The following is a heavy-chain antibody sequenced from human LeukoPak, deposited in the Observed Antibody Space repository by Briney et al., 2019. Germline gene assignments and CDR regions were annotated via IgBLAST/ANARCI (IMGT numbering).Heavy chain of an antibody. Sequence: PSETLSLTCTVSGGSISSYYWSWIRQPPGKGLEWIGYIYYSGSTNYNPSLKSRVTISVDTSKNQFSLRLSSVTAADTAVYYCAGSAYQHAEYFHHWGQGTLVTVSS. CDR1: GGSISSYY. D-gene: IGHD3-3*01. J-gene: IGHJ1*01. CDR3: AGSAYQHAEYFHH. CDR2: IYYSGST. V-gene: IGHV4-59*01.